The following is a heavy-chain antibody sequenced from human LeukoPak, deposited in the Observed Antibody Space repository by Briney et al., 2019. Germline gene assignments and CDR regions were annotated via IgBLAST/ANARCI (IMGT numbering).Heavy chain of an antibody. CDR1: GFIFNNYG. V-gene: IGHV3-23*01. CDR3: AKGSSGYFADL. Sequence: GGPLRLSCAASGFIFNNYGLIWVRQAPGKGLEWVSAISNDGGGTQYADFVKGRFTISRDNSKNTLFLQMSSLRAEDTALYFCAKGSSGYFADLWGQGTLVTVSS. D-gene: IGHD3-22*01. J-gene: IGHJ5*02. CDR2: ISNDGGGT.